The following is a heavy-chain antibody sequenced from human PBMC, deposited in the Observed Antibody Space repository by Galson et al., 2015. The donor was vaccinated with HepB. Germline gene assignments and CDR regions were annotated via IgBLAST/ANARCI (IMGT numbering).Heavy chain of an antibody. CDR1: GFTFSNAW. CDR2: IKSKTDGGTT. J-gene: IGHJ4*02. CDR3: TTDAFYDFWSGYHRYFDS. Sequence: FLRLSCAASGFTFSNAWMSWVRQAPGKGLEWVGRIKSKTDGGTTDYAAPVKGRFTISRDDSKNTLYLQMNSLKTENTAVYYCTTDAFYDFWSGYHRYFDSWGQGTLVTVSS. V-gene: IGHV3-15*01. D-gene: IGHD3-3*01.